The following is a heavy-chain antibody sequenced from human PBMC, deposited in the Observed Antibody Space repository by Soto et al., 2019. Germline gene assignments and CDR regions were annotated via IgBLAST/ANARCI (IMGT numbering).Heavy chain of an antibody. V-gene: IGHV3-13*01. CDR3: ARSPGTTAYYYYYMDV. CDR2: IGTAGDT. D-gene: IGHD4-17*01. CDR1: GFTFSSYD. Sequence: PGGSLRLSCAASGFTFSSYDMHWVRQATGKGLERVSAIGTAGDTYYPGSVKGRFTISRENAKNSLYLQMNSLRAGDTAVYYCARSPGTTAYYYYYMDVWGKGTTVTVSS. J-gene: IGHJ6*03.